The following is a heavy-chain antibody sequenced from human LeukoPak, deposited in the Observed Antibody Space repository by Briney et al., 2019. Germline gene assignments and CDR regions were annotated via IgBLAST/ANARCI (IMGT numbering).Heavy chain of an antibody. J-gene: IGHJ4*02. CDR3: ARDSRSGGFDY. Sequence: PGGSLRLSCAASRFTFSDYYMSWIRQAPGKGLEWISHIRDTGSSTYYADSVKGRFTISRDNMKNSLYLQMNSLRAEDTAVYYCARDSRSGGFDYWGQGTLVTVSS. CDR2: IRDTGSST. CDR1: RFTFSDYY. V-gene: IGHV3-11*04. D-gene: IGHD6-6*01.